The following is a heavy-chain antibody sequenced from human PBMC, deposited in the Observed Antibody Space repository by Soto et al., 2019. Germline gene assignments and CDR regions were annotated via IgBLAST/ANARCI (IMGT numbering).Heavy chain of an antibody. J-gene: IGHJ3*02. Sequence: QVQLVESGGGLVKPGGSLRLSCAASGFTFSDYYMSWIRQAPGKGLEWVSYISSSGSTIYYADSVKGRFTIARGNAKNSLYLQMNSLRAEDTAVYYCAGESNWGMERRAFDIWGQGTMVTVSS. CDR1: GFTFSDYY. D-gene: IGHD7-27*01. CDR3: AGESNWGMERRAFDI. CDR2: ISSSGSTI. V-gene: IGHV3-11*01.